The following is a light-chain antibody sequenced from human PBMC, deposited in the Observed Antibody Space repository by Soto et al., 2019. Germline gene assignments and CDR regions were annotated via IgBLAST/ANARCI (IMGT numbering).Light chain of an antibody. Sequence: QSVLTQPASVSGSPGQSITIPCTGTSGDVGGYNLVSWYQQHPGKAPKLMIYEVTERPSGVSNRFSGSKSGNTASLTISGLQPDDEADYSCCSYAGNSEVFGTGTSSPS. CDR1: SGDVGGYNL. J-gene: IGLJ1*01. CDR2: EVT. V-gene: IGLV2-23*02. CDR3: CSYAGNSEV.